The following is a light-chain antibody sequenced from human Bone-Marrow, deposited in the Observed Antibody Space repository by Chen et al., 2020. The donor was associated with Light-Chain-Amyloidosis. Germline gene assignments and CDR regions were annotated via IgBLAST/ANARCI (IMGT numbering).Light chain of an antibody. V-gene: IGLV3-21*04. CDR1: GIGSKS. J-gene: IGLJ2*01. Sequence: SFVLTQSPSVSMAPGQTASITCGGNGIGSKSVHWYQQRPGQAPVLVIYYDTDRTSGIPERCYGYNSGNASTLTIRGVEAGDEADYDCQVCDASTLHVVFGWGTQLTVL. CDR2: YDT. CDR3: QVCDASTLHVV.